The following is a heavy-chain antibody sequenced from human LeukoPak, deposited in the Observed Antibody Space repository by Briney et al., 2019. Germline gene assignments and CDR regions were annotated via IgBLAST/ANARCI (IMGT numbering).Heavy chain of an antibody. CDR1: GYSFTSYW. Sequence: GESLKISCKGSGYSFTSYWIGWVRQMPGKGLEWMGIIYPGDSDTRYSPSFQGQVTISADKSISTAYLQWSSLKASDTAMYYRARPPPPPYYYDSSGYWFDYWGQGTLVTVSS. V-gene: IGHV5-51*01. CDR3: ARPPPPPYYYDSSGYWFDY. CDR2: IYPGDSDT. J-gene: IGHJ4*02. D-gene: IGHD3-22*01.